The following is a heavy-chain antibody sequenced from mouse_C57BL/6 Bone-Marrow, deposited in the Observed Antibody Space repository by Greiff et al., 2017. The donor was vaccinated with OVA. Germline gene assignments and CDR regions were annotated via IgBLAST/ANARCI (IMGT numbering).Heavy chain of an antibody. CDR1: GFTFSSYA. CDR2: ISDGGSYT. Sequence: EVHLVESGGGLVKPGGSLKLSCAASGFTFSSYAMSWVRQTPEKRLEWVATISDGGSYTYYPDNVKGRFTISRDNAKNNLYLQMSHLKSEDTAMYVCARVYYDYDVWYFDVWGTGTTVTVSS. J-gene: IGHJ1*03. D-gene: IGHD2-4*01. V-gene: IGHV5-4*01. CDR3: ARVYYDYDVWYFDV.